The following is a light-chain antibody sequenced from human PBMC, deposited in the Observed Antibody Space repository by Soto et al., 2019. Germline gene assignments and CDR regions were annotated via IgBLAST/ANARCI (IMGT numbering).Light chain of an antibody. J-gene: IGKJ4*01. Sequence: EIVMMQSPVTLSVSPGERATLSCRASQSVSSNLAWYQQRPGQAPRLLIYSASTRATGVPARFSGSGSGTGFTLTISSLQSEDFAVYYCQQYDNWPLTFGGGTKV. CDR1: QSVSSN. V-gene: IGKV3-15*01. CDR3: QQYDNWPLT. CDR2: SAS.